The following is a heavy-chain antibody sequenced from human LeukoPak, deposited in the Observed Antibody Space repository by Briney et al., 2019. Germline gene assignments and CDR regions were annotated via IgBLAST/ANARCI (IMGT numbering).Heavy chain of an antibody. J-gene: IGHJ4*02. CDR3: ARVLWFGETSPAFDY. Sequence: SETLSLTCSVSGDSISYFYWSWIRQAAGKGLEWIGRIYSRGSADYNPSLYSRVTISVDTSKNQFSLKLRSVTAADTAVYYCARVLWFGETSPAFDYWGQGTLVTVSS. V-gene: IGHV4-4*07. CDR1: GDSISYFY. D-gene: IGHD3-10*01. CDR2: IYSRGSA.